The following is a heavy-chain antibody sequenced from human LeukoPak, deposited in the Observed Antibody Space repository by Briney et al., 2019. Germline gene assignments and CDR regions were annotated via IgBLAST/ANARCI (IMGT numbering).Heavy chain of an antibody. CDR3: AKVFGDSSGYYFDY. CDR1: GFTFSSYA. Sequence: GGSLRLSCAASGFTFSSYAMSWVRQAPGKGLEWVSAISGSDGSTYYADSVKGRFTISRDNSKNTLYLQMNSLRAEDTAVYYCAKVFGDSSGYYFDYWGQGTLVTVSS. D-gene: IGHD3-22*01. CDR2: ISGSDGST. J-gene: IGHJ4*02. V-gene: IGHV3-23*01.